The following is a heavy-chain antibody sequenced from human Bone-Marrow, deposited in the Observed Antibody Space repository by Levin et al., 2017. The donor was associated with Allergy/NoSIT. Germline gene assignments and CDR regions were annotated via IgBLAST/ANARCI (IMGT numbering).Heavy chain of an antibody. V-gene: IGHV4-39*01. CDR3: ARHTRYFDYSAPWYFDY. J-gene: IGHJ4*02. CDR2: IYYSGTT. Sequence: PSETLSLTCTVSGGSISSSNYYWAWIRQPPGKGLEWIGTIYYSGTTYDNPSLQSRVTISVDTSKNQFSLSLSSVTAADTAVYYCARHTRYFDYSAPWYFDYWGQGSLVTVSP. D-gene: IGHD3-9*01. CDR1: GGSISSSNYY.